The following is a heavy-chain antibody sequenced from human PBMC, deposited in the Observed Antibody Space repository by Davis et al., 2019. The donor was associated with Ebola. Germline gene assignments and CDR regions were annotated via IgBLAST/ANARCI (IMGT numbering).Heavy chain of an antibody. D-gene: IGHD6-19*01. J-gene: IGHJ6*02. CDR1: GDSVLGKNGA. CDR3: ARGWWKSGMDV. Sequence: HSQTLSLTCAISGDSVLGKNGAWNWIRQSPSRGLEWLGRTYYTSKWHNDYGESVKSRITINPDTSKNHFSLQLNSVTPEDTAVYYYARGWWKSGMDVWGQGTTVTVSS. V-gene: IGHV6-1*01. CDR2: TYYTSKWHN.